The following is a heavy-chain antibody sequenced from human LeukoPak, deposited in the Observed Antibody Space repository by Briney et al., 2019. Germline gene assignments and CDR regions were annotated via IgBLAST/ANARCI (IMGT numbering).Heavy chain of an antibody. CDR3: ARERRSGSYYYFDY. Sequence: SETLSLTCTVSGGSISSGNYYWTWIRQPPGKGLEWIGCIYHSGSPYNSPSLKSRVTISVDKSRNQFSLKLSSVTAADTAVYYCARERRSGSYYYFDYWGQGTLVTVSS. V-gene: IGHV4-30-2*01. D-gene: IGHD3-10*01. CDR1: GGSISSGNYY. CDR2: IYHSGSP. J-gene: IGHJ4*02.